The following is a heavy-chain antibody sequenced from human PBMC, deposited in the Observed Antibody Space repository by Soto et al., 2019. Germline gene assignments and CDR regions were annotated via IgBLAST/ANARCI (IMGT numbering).Heavy chain of an antibody. CDR2: VRYIGTT. Sequence: SETLSLTCTVSGASFRTYHWNWFRQPPGKGLEWIGYVRYIGTTNYNLSLKSRVTISKDTSKNQFSLQLSSVTAADTPVYYCAGDINANTWAYFGGQGILVTVSS. J-gene: IGHJ4*02. D-gene: IGHD1-20*01. V-gene: IGHV4-59*12. CDR3: AGDINANTWAYF. CDR1: GASFRTYH.